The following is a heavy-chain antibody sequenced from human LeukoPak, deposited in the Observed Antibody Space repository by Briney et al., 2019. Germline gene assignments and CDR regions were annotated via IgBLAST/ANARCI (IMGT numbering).Heavy chain of an antibody. J-gene: IGHJ5*02. Sequence: SETLSLTCTVSGGSISSYYWSWIRQPPGKGLEWIGYIYYSGSTNYDPSLKSRVTISVDTSKNQFSLKLSSVTAADTAVYYCARSRGSGSYWANWFDPWGQGTLVTVSS. CDR2: IYYSGST. CDR1: GGSISSYY. D-gene: IGHD3-10*01. V-gene: IGHV4-59*01. CDR3: ARSRGSGSYWANWFDP.